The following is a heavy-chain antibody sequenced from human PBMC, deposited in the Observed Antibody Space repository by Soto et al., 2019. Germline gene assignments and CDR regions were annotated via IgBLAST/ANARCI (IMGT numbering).Heavy chain of an antibody. Sequence: QVQLVQSGSEVKKPGASVKVSCKASGYTFTAYGFNWVRQAPGQGLEWMGWISVYTGNTNYAQNLQGRVTMTTDTPTRTAYMELRGLRSDDTAVYYCARGRAYCGGDAYRLDYWGQGTPVTVSS. J-gene: IGHJ4*02. V-gene: IGHV1-18*01. CDR2: ISVYTGNT. CDR1: GYTFTAYG. D-gene: IGHD2-21*02. CDR3: ARGRAYCGGDAYRLDY.